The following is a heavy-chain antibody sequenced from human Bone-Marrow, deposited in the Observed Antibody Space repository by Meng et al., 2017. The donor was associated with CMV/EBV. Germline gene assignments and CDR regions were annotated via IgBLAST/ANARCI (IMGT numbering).Heavy chain of an antibody. Sequence: GSLRLSCTVSGGSISSSSYYWGWVRQPPGKGLEWIASIYYSGSTYYSPSLASRVTISVDTSKNQFSLKLSSVTAADTAVYYCARLGVTGYFDYWGQGTLVTVSS. V-gene: IGHV4-39*01. CDR2: IYYSGST. CDR3: ARLGVTGYFDY. D-gene: IGHD1-26*01. J-gene: IGHJ4*02. CDR1: GGSISSSSYY.